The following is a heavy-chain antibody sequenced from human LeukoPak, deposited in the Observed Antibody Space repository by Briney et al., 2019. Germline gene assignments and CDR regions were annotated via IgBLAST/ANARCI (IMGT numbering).Heavy chain of an antibody. CDR2: ISYDGSNK. D-gene: IGHD3-9*01. CDR1: GFTFNSYA. J-gene: IGHJ4*02. V-gene: IGHV3-30*04. CDR3: ARTGFLYYFDY. Sequence: PGGSLRLFCAASGFTFNSYAMRWVRQAAGKGLEWVAVISYDGSNKYYADSVKGRFTISRDNSKNTLYLQMNSLRPEDTAVYYCARTGFLYYFDYWGQGTLVTVSS.